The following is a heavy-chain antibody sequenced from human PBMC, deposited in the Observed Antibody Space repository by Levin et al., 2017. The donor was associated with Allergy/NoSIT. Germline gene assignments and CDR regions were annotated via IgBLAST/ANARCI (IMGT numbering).Heavy chain of an antibody. CDR1: GGSISSYY. D-gene: IGHD2-15*01. V-gene: IGHV4-59*01. J-gene: IGHJ6*02. CDR3: ARGTRSFQRDCSGGSCYSYYYYGMDV. Sequence: SETLSLTCTVSGGSISSYYWSWIRQPPGKGLEWIGYIYYSGSTNYNPSLKSRVTISVDTSKNQFSLKLSSVTAADTAVYYCARGTRSFQRDCSGGSCYSYYYYGMDVWGQGTTVTVSS. CDR2: IYYSGST.